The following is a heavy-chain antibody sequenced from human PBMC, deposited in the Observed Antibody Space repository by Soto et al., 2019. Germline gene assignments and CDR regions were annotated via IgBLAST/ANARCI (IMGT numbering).Heavy chain of an antibody. CDR3: VKGNWAYSYNNWFDP. D-gene: IGHD5-18*01. Sequence: GGSLRLSCSASGFIFRSYAIHWVRQAPGKGLEYVSALSGDGRSTYYADSVKGRFTVFRDNSKNTLFLQMSSLRVEDTAVYYCVKGNWAYSYNNWFDPWGQGTLVTVSS. CDR1: GFIFRSYA. V-gene: IGHV3-64D*06. J-gene: IGHJ5*02. CDR2: LSGDGRST.